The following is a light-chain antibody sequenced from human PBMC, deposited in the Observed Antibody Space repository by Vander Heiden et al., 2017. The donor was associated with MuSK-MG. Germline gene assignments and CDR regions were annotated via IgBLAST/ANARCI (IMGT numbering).Light chain of an antibody. CDR3: AAWDDSRNGLVV. Sequence: QSVLTQPPSASATPGQRVTISCSGSSSNFGSIPLNWYQQFPGKAPKLLIYDTNQRPSGVPDRFSGSKSGTSASLAISGLQSEDEADYYCAAWDDSRNGLVVFGGGTKLTVL. V-gene: IGLV1-44*01. CDR2: DTN. J-gene: IGLJ2*01. CDR1: SSNFGSIP.